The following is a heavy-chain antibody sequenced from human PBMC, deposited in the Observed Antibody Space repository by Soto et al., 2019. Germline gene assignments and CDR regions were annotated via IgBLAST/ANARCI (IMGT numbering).Heavy chain of an antibody. D-gene: IGHD2-15*01. J-gene: IGHJ5*01. CDR2: IKGKADSGAT. Sequence: GGSLRLSCVASGLSFRDAWMTWVRQAPGKGLEWVGRIKGKADSGATDYAASVKGRFTISRDDSKNTVYLQMNSLKTEDTAVFYCTKDLPYHCGGGSCFASWGQGSLVTVSS. CDR1: GLSFRDAW. V-gene: IGHV3-15*01. CDR3: TKDLPYHCGGGSCFAS.